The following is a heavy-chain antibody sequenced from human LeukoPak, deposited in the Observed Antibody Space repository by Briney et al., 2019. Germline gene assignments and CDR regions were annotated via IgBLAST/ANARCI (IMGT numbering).Heavy chain of an antibody. CDR1: GGSISSYY. Sequence: SETLSLTCTVSGGSISSYYWSWIRQPPGKGLEWIGYIYYSGSTNYNPSLKSRVTISVDTSKNQLSLKLSSVTAADTAVYYCARIAYPYYYYGMDVWGQGTTVTVSS. D-gene: IGHD6-13*01. CDR3: ARIAYPYYYYGMDV. CDR2: IYYSGST. J-gene: IGHJ6*02. V-gene: IGHV4-59*08.